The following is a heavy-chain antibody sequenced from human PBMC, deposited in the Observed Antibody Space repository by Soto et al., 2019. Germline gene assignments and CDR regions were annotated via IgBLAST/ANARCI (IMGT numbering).Heavy chain of an antibody. CDR1: GFPFSNAW. V-gene: IGHV3-15*01. CDR2: IKIKTDGGTT. Sequence: KSGGSLRLSCAASGFPFSNAWMSWVRQSPGKGLEWVGRIKIKTDGGTTDYAAPVKGRFTISRDDSKNTLYLQMNSLKTEDTAVYYGTTGVVVYWGHGALVTVSX. J-gene: IGHJ4*01. CDR3: TTGVVVY.